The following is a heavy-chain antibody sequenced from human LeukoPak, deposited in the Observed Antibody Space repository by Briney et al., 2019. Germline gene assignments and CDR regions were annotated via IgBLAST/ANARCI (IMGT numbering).Heavy chain of an antibody. CDR2: INPNSGAT. D-gene: IGHD6-13*01. CDR1: GYTFTGYY. J-gene: IGHJ5*02. Sequence: GASVKVSCKASGYTFTGYYMHWVRQAPGQGLEWMGWINPNSGATNSAQKFQGRVTMTRDTSISTAYMELSRLRSDDTAVYYCARGGDSSSLYGWFDPWGQGTLVTVSS. V-gene: IGHV1-2*02. CDR3: ARGGDSSSLYGWFDP.